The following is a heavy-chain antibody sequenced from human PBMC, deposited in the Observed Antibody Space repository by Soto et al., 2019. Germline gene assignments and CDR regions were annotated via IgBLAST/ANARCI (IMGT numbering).Heavy chain of an antibody. J-gene: IGHJ4*02. CDR3: ARGSNYRSSFDY. D-gene: IGHD4-4*01. CDR1: GGSISSYY. V-gene: IGHV4-59*08. Sequence: QVQLQESGPGLVKPSETLSLTCTVSGGSISSYYWSWIRQPPGKGLEWIGYIYYSGSTYYNPSLKSRVTISVDTSKNQFSLKLSSVTAADTAVYYCARGSNYRSSFDYWGQGTLVTVSS. CDR2: IYYSGST.